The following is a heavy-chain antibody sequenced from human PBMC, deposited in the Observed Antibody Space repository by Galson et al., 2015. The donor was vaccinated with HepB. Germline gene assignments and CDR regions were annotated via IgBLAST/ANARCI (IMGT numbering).Heavy chain of an antibody. D-gene: IGHD3-22*01. Sequence: SLRLSCAASGFTFSSYSMNWVRQAPGKGLEWVSSISSSSSYIYYADSVKGRFTISRDNAKDSLYLQMNSLRAEDTAVYYCARDDINYYDSSGYRGFDLWGRGTLVTVSS. J-gene: IGHJ2*01. CDR3: ARDDINYYDSSGYRGFDL. CDR2: ISSSSSYI. CDR1: GFTFSSYS. V-gene: IGHV3-21*01.